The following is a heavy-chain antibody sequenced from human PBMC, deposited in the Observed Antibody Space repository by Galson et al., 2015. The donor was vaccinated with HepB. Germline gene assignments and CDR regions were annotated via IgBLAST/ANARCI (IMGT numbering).Heavy chain of an antibody. CDR3: AREGGSYSSEYFQH. CDR1: GFTFSSYG. Sequence: SLRLSCAASGFTFSSYGMHWVRQAPGKGLEWVAVIWYDGSNKYYADSVKGRFTISRDNSKNTLYLQMNSLRAEDTAVYYCAREGGSYSSEYFQHWGQGTLVTVSS. D-gene: IGHD1-26*01. CDR2: IWYDGSNK. J-gene: IGHJ1*01. V-gene: IGHV3-33*01.